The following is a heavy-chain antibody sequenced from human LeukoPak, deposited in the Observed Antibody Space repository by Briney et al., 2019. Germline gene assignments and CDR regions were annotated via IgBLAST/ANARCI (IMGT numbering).Heavy chain of an antibody. V-gene: IGHV1-46*01. CDR2: INPSGGST. D-gene: IGHD3-10*01. CDR3: ARDLPRNYYGSGSDNWFDP. CDR1: GYTFTSYY. Sequence: ASVKVSCKASGYTFTSYYMHWVRQAPGQGLEWMGIINPSGGSTSYAQKFQGRVTMTTDTSTSTAYMELRSLRSDDAAVYYCARDLPRNYYGSGSDNWFDPWGQGTLVTVSS. J-gene: IGHJ5*02.